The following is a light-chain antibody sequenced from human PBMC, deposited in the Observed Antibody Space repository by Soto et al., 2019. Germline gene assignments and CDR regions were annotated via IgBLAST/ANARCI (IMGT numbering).Light chain of an antibody. V-gene: IGKV4-1*01. Sequence: DIVMIQSPDSLAVSLGERATINCKSSQSILYSPTNRNYLAWYQQKPGQPPKLLIYWATTPESGVPDRFSGSGSGTDFTLAISSLQAEDVAVYYCHQYYYTSWTFGQGTKVEIK. CDR3: HQYYYTSWT. CDR2: WAT. J-gene: IGKJ1*01. CDR1: QSILYSPTNRNY.